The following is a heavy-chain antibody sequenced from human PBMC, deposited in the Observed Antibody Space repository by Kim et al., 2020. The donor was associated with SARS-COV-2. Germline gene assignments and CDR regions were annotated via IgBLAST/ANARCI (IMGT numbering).Heavy chain of an antibody. CDR1: GYIFTSYA. CDR3: ARDPPGGIAFDY. Sequence: ASVKVSCKTSGYIFTSYALNWVRQAPGRGLEWMGWIDTNTGNPTYAQGFTGRFVFSLDTSVTTTYLQINSLKTEDTALYYCARDPPGGIAFDYWGRGTLVTVSS. J-gene: IGHJ4*02. CDR2: IDTNTGNP. D-gene: IGHD2-8*02. V-gene: IGHV7-4-1*02.